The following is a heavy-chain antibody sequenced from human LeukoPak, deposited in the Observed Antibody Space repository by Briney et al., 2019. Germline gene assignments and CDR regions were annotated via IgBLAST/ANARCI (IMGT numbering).Heavy chain of an antibody. CDR1: GFTFSSYE. V-gene: IGHV3-48*03. Sequence: GGSLRLSCAASGFTFSSYEMNWVRQAPGKGLEWVSYISSSGSTIYYADSVKGRFTISRDNAKNSLYLQMNSLRAEDTAVYYCARDGVRYFDWLPMTRPSEKYYYYMDVWGKGTTVTISS. J-gene: IGHJ6*03. CDR3: ARDGVRYFDWLPMTRPSEKYYYYMDV. CDR2: ISSSGSTI. D-gene: IGHD3-9*01.